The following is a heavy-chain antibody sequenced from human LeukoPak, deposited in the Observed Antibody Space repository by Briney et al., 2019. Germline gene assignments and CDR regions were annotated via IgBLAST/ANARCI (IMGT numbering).Heavy chain of an antibody. CDR2: ISSSGSTI. Sequence: PGRSLRLSCAASGFTFSSYGMHWVRQAPGKGLEWVSYISSSGSTIYYADSVKGRFTISRDNAKNSLYLQMNSLRAEDTAVYYCARPSYSQTWYYFDYWGQGTLVTVSS. J-gene: IGHJ4*02. CDR1: GFTFSSYG. V-gene: IGHV3-48*04. D-gene: IGHD1-26*01. CDR3: ARPSYSQTWYYFDY.